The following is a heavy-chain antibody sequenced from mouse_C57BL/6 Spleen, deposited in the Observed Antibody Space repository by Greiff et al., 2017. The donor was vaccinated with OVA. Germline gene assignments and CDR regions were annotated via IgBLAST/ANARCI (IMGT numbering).Heavy chain of an antibody. CDR1: GYTFTSYW. Sequence: QVQLQQPGAELVKPGASVKMSCKASGYTFTSYWITWVKQRPGQGLEWIGDIYPGSGSTNYNEKFKSKATLTVDTSSSTAYMQLSSLTSEDSAVYYCARSGSNYGGWYFDVWGTGTTVTVSS. CDR2: IYPGSGST. D-gene: IGHD2-5*01. CDR3: ARSGSNYGGWYFDV. J-gene: IGHJ1*03. V-gene: IGHV1-55*01.